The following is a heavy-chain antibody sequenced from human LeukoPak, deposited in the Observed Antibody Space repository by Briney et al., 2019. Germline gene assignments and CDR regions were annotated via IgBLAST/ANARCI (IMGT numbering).Heavy chain of an antibody. CDR2: ISYDGSNK. CDR3: AAHGDGRLPYAFDI. CDR1: GFTFSSYA. D-gene: IGHD4-17*01. V-gene: IGHV3-30-3*01. Sequence: GGSLRLSCAASGFTFSSYAMHWVRQAPGKGLEWVAVISYDGSNKYYVDSVKGRFTISRDNSKNTLYLQMNSLRAEDTAVYYCAAHGDGRLPYAFDIWGQGTMVTVSS. J-gene: IGHJ3*02.